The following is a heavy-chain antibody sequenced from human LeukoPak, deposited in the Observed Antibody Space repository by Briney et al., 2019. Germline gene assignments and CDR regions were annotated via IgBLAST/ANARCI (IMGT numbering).Heavy chain of an antibody. J-gene: IGHJ5*02. D-gene: IGHD5-18*01. CDR2: IVPTFETA. V-gene: IGHV1-69*13. CDR3: ARDRGHCDTARCYINWFDP. Sequence: PVKVSCKTSGGALGSYSISWVRQAPGQGLEWMGGIVPTFETANYAQKFQDRLTITADESTDTVYMELSSLTSEDTAVYYCARDRGHCDTARCYINWFDPWGQGTLVTVS. CDR1: GGALGSYS.